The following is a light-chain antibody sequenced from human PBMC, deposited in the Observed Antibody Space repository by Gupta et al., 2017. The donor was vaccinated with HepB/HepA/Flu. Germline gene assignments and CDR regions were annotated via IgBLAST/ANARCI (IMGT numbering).Light chain of an antibody. CDR1: RSDIGAYNY. J-gene: IGLJ2*01. Sequence: QSALPHPASVSGSPGQSITTSCTGTRSDIGAYNYVSWYQQYPREAPKLVIYVVTSRPSGVSNRFSGSKSGNTAALTITGLQAEDEADYYCSSYISSSTPVVFGGGTKLTVL. CDR2: VVT. V-gene: IGLV2-14*03. CDR3: SSYISSSTPVV.